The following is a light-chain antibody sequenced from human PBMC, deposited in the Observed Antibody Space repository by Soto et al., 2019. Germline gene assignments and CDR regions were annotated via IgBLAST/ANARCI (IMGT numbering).Light chain of an antibody. J-gene: IGKJ5*01. V-gene: IGKV1-39*01. CDR1: QKINIY. CDR3: QQTYTTPEIT. CDR2: GAS. Sequence: IQLPQSPSSLSASVVDIVTITCRASQKINIYLNWYQLKPGKAPNLLMYGASYLKSGVPTRFSGSGSGTDFTLTISSLQPADFAIYYCQQTYTTPEITCGQGTRLDIK.